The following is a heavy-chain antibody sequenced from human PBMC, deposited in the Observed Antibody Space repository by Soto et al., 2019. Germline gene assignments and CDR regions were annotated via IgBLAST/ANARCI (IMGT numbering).Heavy chain of an antibody. V-gene: IGHV1-69*13. J-gene: IGHJ5*02. CDR3: ARNIARGTYYYDSSGYSDPYNWFDP. Sequence: GASVKVSCQASGGTFSSYAISWVRQAPGQGLEWMGGIIPIFGTANYAQKFQGRVTITADESTSTAYMELSSLRSEDTAVYYCARNIARGTYYYDSSGYSDPYNWFDPWGQGTLVTSPQ. CDR2: IIPIFGTA. D-gene: IGHD3-22*01. CDR1: GGTFSSYA.